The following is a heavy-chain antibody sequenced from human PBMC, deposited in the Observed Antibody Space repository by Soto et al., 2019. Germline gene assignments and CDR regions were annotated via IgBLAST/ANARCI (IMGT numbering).Heavy chain of an antibody. CDR3: ARGGVSTRTFDY. D-gene: IGHD3-3*01. V-gene: IGHV5-51*01. CDR1: GYNFAGYW. CDR2: IYPSDSDT. J-gene: IGHJ4*02. Sequence: GESLKISCKGSGYNFAGYWIAWVRQMPGKGLELMGIIYPSDSDTGYRPSFQGQVTISADKSISSAYLPWSSLRASDTAMYYCARGGVSTRTFDYWGQGTPVTVSS.